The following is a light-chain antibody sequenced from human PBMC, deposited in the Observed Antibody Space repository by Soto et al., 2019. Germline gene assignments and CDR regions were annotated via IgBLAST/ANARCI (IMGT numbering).Light chain of an antibody. CDR2: LNSDGSH. J-gene: IGLJ3*02. CDR1: SGHSSYA. CDR3: QTWGTGIQV. V-gene: IGLV4-69*01. Sequence: QLVLTQSPSASASLGASVKLTCTLSSGHSSYAIAWHQQQPEKGPRYLMKLNSDGSHKKGDGIPDRFSGSSSGTERYLTISRLQSEDEADYYCQTWGTGIQVFGXGTKLTVL.